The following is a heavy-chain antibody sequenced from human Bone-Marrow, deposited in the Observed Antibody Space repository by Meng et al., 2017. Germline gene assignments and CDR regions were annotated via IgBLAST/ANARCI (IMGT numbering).Heavy chain of an antibody. Sequence: GESLKISCAASGFTFSDYYMSWIRQAPGKGLEWVSYISSSGSTIYYADSVKGRFTISRDNAKNSLYLQMNSLRAEDTAVYYCARAYSWHLSNLDYWGQGTLVT. D-gene: IGHD1-1*01. V-gene: IGHV3-11*01. CDR2: ISSSGSTI. CDR1: GFTFSDYY. CDR3: ARAYSWHLSNLDY. J-gene: IGHJ4*02.